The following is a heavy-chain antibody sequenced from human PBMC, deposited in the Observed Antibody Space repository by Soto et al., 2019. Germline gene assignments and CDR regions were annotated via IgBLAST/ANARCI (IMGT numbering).Heavy chain of an antibody. J-gene: IGHJ4*02. CDR3: ARSRKVYYYGSGSYEAFDY. V-gene: IGHV1-69*06. Sequence: QVKLVQSGAEVKKPGSSVKVSCKASGGTFSSYAISWVRQAPGQGLEWMGGIIPIFGTANYAQKFQGRVTITADKSTSTAYMELSSLRSEDTAVYYCARSRKVYYYGSGSYEAFDYWGQGTLVTVSS. CDR2: IIPIFGTA. CDR1: GGTFSSYA. D-gene: IGHD3-10*01.